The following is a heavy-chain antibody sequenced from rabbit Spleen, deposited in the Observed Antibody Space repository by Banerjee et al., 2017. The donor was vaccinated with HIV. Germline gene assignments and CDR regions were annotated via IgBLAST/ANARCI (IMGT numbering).Heavy chain of an antibody. CDR3: ARATYVWTGAPHYFNL. CDR2: IDAGSSGST. Sequence: QSLEESGGDLVKPGASLTLTCTASGFSFSSSYYMCWVRQAPGKGLEWIACIDAGSSGSTWYANWAKGRFTISKTSSTTVTLKMTSLTAADTATYFCARATYVWTGAPHYFNLWGPGTLVTVS. D-gene: IGHD6-1*01. J-gene: IGHJ4*01. V-gene: IGHV1S40*01. CDR1: GFSFSSSYY.